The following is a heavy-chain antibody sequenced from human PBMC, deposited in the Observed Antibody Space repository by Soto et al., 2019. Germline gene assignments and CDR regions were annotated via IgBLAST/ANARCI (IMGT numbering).Heavy chain of an antibody. CDR2: IKQDASDT. CDR1: GFTLRNSR. J-gene: IGHJ4*02. D-gene: IGHD1-26*01. CDR3: AKPYSGSYHFDY. Sequence: PGGSLRLSCAASGFTLRNSRMSWVGQGPGKGLECVANIKQDASDTYYVDSVKGRFTISRDNAKNSLYLQMNSLRAEDTAVYYCAKPYSGSYHFDYGRQGTLVTVSS. V-gene: IGHV3-7*05.